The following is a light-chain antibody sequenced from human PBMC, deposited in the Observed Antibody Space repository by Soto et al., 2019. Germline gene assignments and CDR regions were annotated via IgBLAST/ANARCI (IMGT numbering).Light chain of an antibody. CDR2: AAS. J-gene: IGKJ5*01. CDR3: QRYGDSPQNT. Sequence: EIVLTQSPGTLSLSPWGGATLSCRSSQSVNSRYLAWYQQKPGQAPRLLIYAASTRATGIPDRFSGSASGTDFTLTISRLEPEDFAVYYCQRYGDSPQNTFGQGTRLEIK. CDR1: QSVNSRY. V-gene: IGKV3-20*01.